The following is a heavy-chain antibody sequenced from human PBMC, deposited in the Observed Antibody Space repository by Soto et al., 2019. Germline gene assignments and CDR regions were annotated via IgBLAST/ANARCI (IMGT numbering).Heavy chain of an antibody. J-gene: IGHJ5*02. CDR2: LWYDGSNK. V-gene: IGHV3-33*01. D-gene: IGHD6-13*01. CDR3: ARGYGWFDP. CDR1: GFTFSSYG. Sequence: QVQLVEYGGGVVQPGRSLRLSCAASGFTFSSYGMHWVRQAPGKGLEWVAVLWYDGSNKYYADSVKGRFTISRDNSKNTLYLQMNSLRAEDTAVYYCARGYGWFDPWGQGTLVTVSS.